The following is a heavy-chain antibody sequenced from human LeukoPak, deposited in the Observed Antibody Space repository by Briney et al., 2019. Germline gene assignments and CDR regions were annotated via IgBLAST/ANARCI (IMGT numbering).Heavy chain of an antibody. Sequence: SETLSLTCTVSGGSISSYYWSWIRQPAGKGLEWIGRIYTSGSTNYNPSLKSRVTMSVDTSKNQFSLKLSSVTAADTAVYYCARERDSWVPENRGLDYYYYYYMDVWGKGTTVTVSS. D-gene: IGHD6-13*01. CDR3: ARERDSWVPENRGLDYYYYYYMDV. CDR1: GGSISSYY. J-gene: IGHJ6*03. CDR2: IYTSGST. V-gene: IGHV4-4*07.